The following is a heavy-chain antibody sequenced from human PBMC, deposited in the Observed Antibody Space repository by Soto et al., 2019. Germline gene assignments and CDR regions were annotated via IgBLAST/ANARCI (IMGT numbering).Heavy chain of an antibody. CDR3: AAMDYDSSGPYYFDY. D-gene: IGHD3-22*01. J-gene: IGHJ4*02. CDR2: IYSGGST. Sequence: GGSLRLSCAASGFTVSSNYMSWVRQAPGKGLEWVSVIYSGGSTYYADSVKGRFTISRHNSKNTLYLQMNSLRAEDTAVYYCAAMDYDSSGPYYFDYWGQGTLVTVSS. CDR1: GFTVSSNY. V-gene: IGHV3-53*04.